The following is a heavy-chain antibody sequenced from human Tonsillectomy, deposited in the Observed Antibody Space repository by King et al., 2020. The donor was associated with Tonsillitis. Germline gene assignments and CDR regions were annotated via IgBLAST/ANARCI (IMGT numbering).Heavy chain of an antibody. CDR1: GGSISSGGYY. V-gene: IGHV4-31*03. D-gene: IGHD3-22*01. CDR3: ARARITMTNSGQDLYYYYGMDV. J-gene: IGHJ6*02. CDR2: IYYSGST. Sequence: QLQESGPGLVKPSQTLSLTCTVSGGSISSGGYYWSWIRQHPGKSLEWIGYIYYSGSTYYNPSLKSRVTISVDTSKNQFSLKLSSVTAADTAVYYCARARITMTNSGQDLYYYYGMDVWGQGTTVTVSS.